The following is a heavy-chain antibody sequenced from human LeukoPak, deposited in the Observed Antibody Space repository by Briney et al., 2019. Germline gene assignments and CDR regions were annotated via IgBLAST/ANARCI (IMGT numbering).Heavy chain of an antibody. CDR3: ARETVGSGSYTSPPYYYGMDV. CDR2: IYHSGST. D-gene: IGHD3-10*01. V-gene: IGHV4-38-2*02. Sequence: SETLSLTCAVSGYSISSGCYWGWIRQPPGKGLEWIGSIYHSGSTYYNPSLKSRVTISVDTSKNQFSLKLSSVTAADTAVYYCARETVGSGSYTSPPYYYGMDVWGKGTTVTVSS. J-gene: IGHJ6*04. CDR1: GYSISSGCY.